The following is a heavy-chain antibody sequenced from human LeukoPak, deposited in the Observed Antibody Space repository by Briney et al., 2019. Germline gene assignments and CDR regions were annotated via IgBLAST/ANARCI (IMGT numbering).Heavy chain of an antibody. D-gene: IGHD5-24*01. V-gene: IGHV3-66*01. CDR1: GFTVSSNY. J-gene: IGHJ4*02. CDR2: IYSGGST. Sequence: PGGSLRLSCAASGFTVSSNYMSWVRQAPGKGLEWVSVIYSGGSTYYADSVKGRFTIPRDNSKNTLYLQMNSLRAEDTAVYYCARTRWLQLNYWGQGTLVTVSS. CDR3: ARTRWLQLNY.